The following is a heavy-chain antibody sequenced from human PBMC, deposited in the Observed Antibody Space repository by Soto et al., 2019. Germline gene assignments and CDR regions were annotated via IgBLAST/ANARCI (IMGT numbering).Heavy chain of an antibody. Sequence: EVQLVESGGGLVQPGGSLRLSCAASGLTFSSYWMSWVRQAPGKGLEWLANINQDGSEKNYVDSVKGRFTISRDNAKNLLYLQMNSLRAEDTAVYYCVPGFAYWGQGTLVTVSS. V-gene: IGHV3-7*01. CDR2: INQDGSEK. J-gene: IGHJ4*02. CDR3: VPGFAY. CDR1: GLTFSSYW.